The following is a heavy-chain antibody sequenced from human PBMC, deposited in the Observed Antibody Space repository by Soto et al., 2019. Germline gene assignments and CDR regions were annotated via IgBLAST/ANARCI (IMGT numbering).Heavy chain of an antibody. J-gene: IGHJ4*02. Sequence: GGSLRLSCAASGFAFSNYWMHWFRQIPGKGLVWVSRIRPDGSGANYADSVQGRFTISRDNVKNTLDLQMNSLRAEDTGLYYCARDLVFGSGSCENWGQGTLVTVS. CDR3: ARDLVFGSGSCEN. D-gene: IGHD3-10*01. CDR2: IRPDGSGA. CDR1: GFAFSNYW. V-gene: IGHV3-74*01.